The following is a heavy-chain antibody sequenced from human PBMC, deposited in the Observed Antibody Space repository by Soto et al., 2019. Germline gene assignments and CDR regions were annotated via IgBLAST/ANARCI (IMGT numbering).Heavy chain of an antibody. Sequence: PSETLSLTCTVSGGSISSYYWSWIRQPPGKGLEWIGYMYNSGSTNYNPSLKSRVTISEDTSKNQFSLKLSSVTAADTAVYYCARASGTYYNLGYYYYMDVWGKGTTVTV. J-gene: IGHJ6*03. CDR3: ARASGTYYNLGYYYYMDV. CDR2: MYNSGST. CDR1: GGSISSYY. V-gene: IGHV4-59*01. D-gene: IGHD3-10*01.